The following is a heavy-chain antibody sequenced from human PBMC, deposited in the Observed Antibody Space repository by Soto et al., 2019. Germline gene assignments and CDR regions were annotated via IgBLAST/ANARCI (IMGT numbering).Heavy chain of an antibody. V-gene: IGHV4-59*01. Sequence: SETLSLTCTVSGGSISPFYWSWVRQPPGKGLEWIGYLYYSGNTNYNPSLKSRVTISVDASKNQVSLRLTSVTAADTAVYYCARVGGVAARTFDYWGQGTVVTVPQ. CDR2: LYYSGNT. CDR1: GGSISPFY. J-gene: IGHJ4*02. D-gene: IGHD2-15*01. CDR3: ARVGGVAARTFDY.